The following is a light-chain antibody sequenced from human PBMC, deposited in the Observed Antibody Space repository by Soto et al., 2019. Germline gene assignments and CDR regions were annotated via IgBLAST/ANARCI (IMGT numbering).Light chain of an antibody. Sequence: QSALTQPASVSGSPGQSITISCTGTSSDVGSYNLVSWYQQHPGKAPKMMIYEGSKRPSGVSNRFSASKSDNTASLRISGLQAGDEADYYCCSYAGSSTWVFGGGTQLTVL. V-gene: IGLV2-23*01. CDR3: CSYAGSSTWV. CDR2: EGS. J-gene: IGLJ3*02. CDR1: SSDVGSYNL.